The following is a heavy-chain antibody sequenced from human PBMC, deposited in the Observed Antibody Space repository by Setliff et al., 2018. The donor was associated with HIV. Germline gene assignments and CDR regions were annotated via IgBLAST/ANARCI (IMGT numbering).Heavy chain of an antibody. J-gene: IGHJ4*02. V-gene: IGHV3-20*04. CDR1: GFTFDDYG. D-gene: IGHD1-1*01. CDR2: INWSGSTT. CDR3: VREAYRLPWIDN. Sequence: GGSLRLSCVVSGFTFDDYGMSWVRQTPGAGLEWLSDINWSGSTTGYADSVKGRFTISRDNAKNTVYLQINSLRVEDTALYYCVREAYRLPWIDNWGQGTLVTVSS.